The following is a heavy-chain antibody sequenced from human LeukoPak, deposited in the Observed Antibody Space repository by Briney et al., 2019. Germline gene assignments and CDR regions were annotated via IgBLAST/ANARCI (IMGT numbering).Heavy chain of an antibody. CDR3: ARGIGRGWLQSDAFDI. D-gene: IGHD5-24*01. V-gene: IGHV3-21*01. J-gene: IGHJ3*02. CDR1: GFTFSSYS. CDR2: ISSSSSYI. Sequence: GGSLRLSCAASGFTFSSYSMNWVRQAPGKGLEWVSSISSSSSYIYYADSVKGRFTISRDNAKNSLYLQMSSLRAEDTAVYYCARGIGRGWLQSDAFDIWGQGTMVTVSS.